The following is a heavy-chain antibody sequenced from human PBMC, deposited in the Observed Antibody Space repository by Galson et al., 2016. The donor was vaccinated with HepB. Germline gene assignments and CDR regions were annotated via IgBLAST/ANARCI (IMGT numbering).Heavy chain of an antibody. CDR2: ISGGSSYK. CDR3: ARKPGYSGTWYDAFDI. D-gene: IGHD6-13*01. J-gene: IGHJ3*02. Sequence: FLRLSCAASGFTFTRYTMNWVRQSPGKGLEWVSSISGGSSYKYYADSVKGRFTISRDNSNNSLYLQMNSLRAEDTAIYFCARKPGYSGTWYDAFDIWGPGTIVTVSS. V-gene: IGHV3-21*01. CDR1: GFTFTRYT.